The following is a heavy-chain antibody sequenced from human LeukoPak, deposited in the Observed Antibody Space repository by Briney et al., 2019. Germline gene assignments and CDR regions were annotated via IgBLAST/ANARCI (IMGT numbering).Heavy chain of an antibody. CDR3: AREYVYYDRGGFDY. CDR2: ISSSSSYI. Sequence: AGGSLRLSCAASGFTFSSYSMNWVRQAPGKGLEWVSSISSSSSYIYYADSVKGRFTISRDNAKNSLYLQMNSLRAEDTAVYYCAREYVYYDRGGFDYWGQGTLVTVSS. D-gene: IGHD3-22*01. V-gene: IGHV3-21*01. J-gene: IGHJ4*02. CDR1: GFTFSSYS.